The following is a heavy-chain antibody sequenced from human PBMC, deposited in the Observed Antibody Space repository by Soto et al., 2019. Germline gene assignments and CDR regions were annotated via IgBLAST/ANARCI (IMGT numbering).Heavy chain of an antibody. CDR1: GGSINSYY. V-gene: IGHV4-59*01. Sequence: QMRLQESGPGLVKPSETLSLTCTVSGGSINSYYWSWIRQSPGKGLEWIGYISYTGLTNYNPSLKSRVTISLDTSKNQFSLNLSSVTAADTAVYYCARVRPLADLGTKYFFDYWGQGTLVTVSS. CDR2: ISYTGLT. CDR3: ARVRPLADLGTKYFFDY. J-gene: IGHJ4*02.